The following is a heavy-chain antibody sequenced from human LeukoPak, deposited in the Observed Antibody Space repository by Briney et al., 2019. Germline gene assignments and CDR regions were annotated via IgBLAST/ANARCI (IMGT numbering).Heavy chain of an antibody. J-gene: IGHJ4*02. V-gene: IGHV1-2*06. D-gene: IGHD2-15*01. Sequence: ASVKVSCKAFGYTFIGYYMHWVRQAPGQGLEWMGRINPNSGGTNYAQKFQGRVTMTRDTSISTAYMELSRLRSDDTAVYYCARDPGYCSGGSCYSEYYFDYWGQGTLVTVSS. CDR2: INPNSGGT. CDR3: ARDPGYCSGGSCYSEYYFDY. CDR1: GYTFIGYY.